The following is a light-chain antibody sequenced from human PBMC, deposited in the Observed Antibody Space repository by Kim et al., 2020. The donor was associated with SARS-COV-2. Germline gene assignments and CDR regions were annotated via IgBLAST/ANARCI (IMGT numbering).Light chain of an antibody. CDR3: QQLTDWPLT. V-gene: IGKV3-11*01. CDR1: QNISIY. Sequence: DIVLTQSPATLSLSPGESVTLSCRASQNISIYLVWYRQRPGQPPTLLIYDAAKRATGIPARFSGGGSGVDFTLTISSLEPDDFAVYYCQQLTDWPLTFGGGTNVDIK. CDR2: DAA. J-gene: IGKJ4*01.